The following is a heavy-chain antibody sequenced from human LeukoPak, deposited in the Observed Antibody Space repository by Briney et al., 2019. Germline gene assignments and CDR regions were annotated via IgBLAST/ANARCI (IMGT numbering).Heavy chain of an antibody. CDR2: MNPNSGNT. D-gene: IGHD3-3*01. V-gene: IGHV1-8*01. CDR1: GYTFTSYD. Sequence: ASVKGSCKASGYTFTSYDINWVRQATGQGLEWMGWMNPNSGNTGYAQKFQGRVTMTRNTSISTAYMELSSLRSEDTAVYYCARLDFWSGYYPDYWGQGTLVTVSS. CDR3: ARLDFWSGYYPDY. J-gene: IGHJ4*02.